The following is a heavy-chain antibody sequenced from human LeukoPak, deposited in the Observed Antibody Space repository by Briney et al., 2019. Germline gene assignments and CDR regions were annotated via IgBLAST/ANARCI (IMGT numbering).Heavy chain of an antibody. Sequence: SETLSLTCTISGGSVSDYYWSWIRQSPGKGLEWIGYIYHTGSTSYSPSLKSRVTISADTSQNQFSLKLSSVTAADTAVYYCARGPWLDYWGQGTLVTVSS. CDR2: IYHTGST. CDR3: ARGPWLDY. J-gene: IGHJ4*02. V-gene: IGHV4-59*02. CDR1: GGSVSDYY.